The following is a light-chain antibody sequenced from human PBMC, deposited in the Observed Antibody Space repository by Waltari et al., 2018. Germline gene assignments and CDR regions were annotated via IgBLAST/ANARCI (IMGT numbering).Light chain of an antibody. V-gene: IGLV3-19*01. CDR3: NSRDSIGDHVV. CDR1: SLRSYY. CDR2: DYN. J-gene: IGLJ2*01. Sequence: SSELTQDPAVSVALGQTVRITCQGDSLRSYYASWYQQKPGQAPVLVIYDYNNRPSGIPDRFSGSRSGNTASLTITGAQAEDEADYYCNSRDSIGDHVVFGGGTRLTVL.